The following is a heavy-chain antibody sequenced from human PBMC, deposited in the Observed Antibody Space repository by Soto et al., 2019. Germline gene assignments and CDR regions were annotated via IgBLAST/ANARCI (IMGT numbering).Heavy chain of an antibody. D-gene: IGHD3-9*01. J-gene: IGHJ3*02. Sequence: GESLKICCKGSGYIFITYLICWVRQMPGKGLEWMGIIYPGDSDTRYSPSFQGEVTISDDKSISTAYLQWSSLKASDTAMYYCARAPNHVDWFPEAFDIWGQGTMVTVPS. V-gene: IGHV5-51*01. CDR3: ARAPNHVDWFPEAFDI. CDR2: IYPGDSDT. CDR1: GYIFITYL.